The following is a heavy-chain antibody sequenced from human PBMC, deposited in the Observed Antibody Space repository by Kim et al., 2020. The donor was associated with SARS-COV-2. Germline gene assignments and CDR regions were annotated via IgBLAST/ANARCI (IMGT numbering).Heavy chain of an antibody. J-gene: IGHJ3*02. Sequence: SETLSLTCTVSGGSISSGGYYWSWIRQHPGKGLEWIGYIYYSGSTYYNPSLKRRVTISVDTSKNQFSQKLSSVTAADTAVYYCARARITMIVVVNAFDIWGQGTMVTVSS. CDR1: GGSISSGGYY. CDR3: ARARITMIVVVNAFDI. V-gene: IGHV4-31*03. CDR2: IYYSGST. D-gene: IGHD3-22*01.